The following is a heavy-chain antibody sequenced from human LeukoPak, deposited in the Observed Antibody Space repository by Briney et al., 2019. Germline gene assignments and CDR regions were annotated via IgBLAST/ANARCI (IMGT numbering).Heavy chain of an antibody. V-gene: IGHV3-30*18. CDR1: GFTFSSYV. Sequence: GGSLRLSCAASGFTFSSYVMHWARQAPGKGLEWVAVISSDGSDRYYADSGKGRFTISRDNSKNQLYLQMNSLRAEDTAMYYCAKGIRGVFAYYFDYWGQGTLVTVSS. CDR2: ISSDGSDR. D-gene: IGHD3-10*01. CDR3: AKGIRGVFAYYFDY. J-gene: IGHJ4*02.